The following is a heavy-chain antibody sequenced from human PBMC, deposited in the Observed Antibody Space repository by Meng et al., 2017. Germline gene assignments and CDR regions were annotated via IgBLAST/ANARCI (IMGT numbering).Heavy chain of an antibody. CDR1: GGSFSGYY. CDR2: INHSGST. D-gene: IGHD5-18*01. Sequence: GQLHQWGAGLLKPSETRSLTCAVYGGSFSGYYWSWIRQPPGKGLEWIGEINHSGSTNYNPSLKSRVTISVDTSKNQFSLKLSSVTAADTAVYYCARGGGYSYGFGSIDYWGQGTLVTVSS. V-gene: IGHV4-34*01. CDR3: ARGGGYSYGFGSIDY. J-gene: IGHJ4*02.